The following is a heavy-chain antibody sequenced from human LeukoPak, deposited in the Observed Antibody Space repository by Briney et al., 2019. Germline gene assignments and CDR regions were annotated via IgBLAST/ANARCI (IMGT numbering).Heavy chain of an antibody. CDR3: AREDGSGSFYNWFDP. CDR2: IDLSDSYT. D-gene: IGHD3-10*01. CDR1: GNSFPSYW. V-gene: IGHV5-10-1*01. J-gene: IGHJ5*02. Sequence: GESLRISCKGPGNSFPSYWISWVRQMPGKGLEWMGRIDLSDSYTAYSPSFQGHVTISADKSISTAYLQWSSLKASETAMYYCAREDGSGSFYNWFDPWGQGTLVTVSS.